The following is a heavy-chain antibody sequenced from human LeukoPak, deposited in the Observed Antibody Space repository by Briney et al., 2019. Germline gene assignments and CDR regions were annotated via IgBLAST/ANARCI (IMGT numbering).Heavy chain of an antibody. J-gene: IGHJ4*02. CDR1: GFTFSSYA. Sequence: GGSLRLSCAASGFTFSSYAMHWVRQAPGKGLEWVAVISYDGSNKYYADSVKGRFTISRDNSKNTLYLQMNSLRAEDTAVYYCARSAVAGYFDYWGQGTLVTVSS. CDR2: ISYDGSNK. D-gene: IGHD6-19*01. CDR3: ARSAVAGYFDY. V-gene: IGHV3-30-3*01.